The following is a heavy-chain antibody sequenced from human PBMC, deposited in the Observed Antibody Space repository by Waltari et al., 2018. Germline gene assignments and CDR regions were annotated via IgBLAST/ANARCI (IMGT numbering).Heavy chain of an antibody. CDR3: AREAAAGTHQYYYYYYMDV. CDR2: IYTSGST. V-gene: IGHV4-61*02. CDR1: GGSISSGSYY. D-gene: IGHD6-13*01. J-gene: IGHJ6*03. Sequence: QVQLQESGPGLVKPSQTLSLTCTVSGGSISSGSYYWSWLRPPAGKGLEWIGRIYTSGSTNYNPSLKSRVTISVDTSKNQFSLKLSSVTAADTAVYYCAREAAAGTHQYYYYYYMDVWGKGTTVTVSS.